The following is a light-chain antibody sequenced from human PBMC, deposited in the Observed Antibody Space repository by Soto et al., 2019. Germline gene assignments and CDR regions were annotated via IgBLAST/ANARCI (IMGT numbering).Light chain of an antibody. Sequence: QSALTQPASVSGSPGQSITISCTGTSSDVGAYNFVSWHRQHPGKAPKLMIYNVYDRPSGISYRFSGSKSGNTASLTISGLQGEDEADYYCSAYTVSRTYFFGTGTKVTVL. V-gene: IGLV2-14*03. CDR2: NVY. CDR3: SAYTVSRTYF. J-gene: IGLJ1*01. CDR1: SSDVGAYNF.